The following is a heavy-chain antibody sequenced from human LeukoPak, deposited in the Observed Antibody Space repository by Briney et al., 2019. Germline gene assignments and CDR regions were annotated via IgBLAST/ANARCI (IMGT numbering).Heavy chain of an antibody. CDR2: ITSTGSNT. CDR3: GRYYVMDV. V-gene: IGHV3-23*05. Sequence: GGSLRLSCAASGFTFSDFAMSWVRQAPGKGLQWVSSITSTGSNTYYTDSVKGRFTISRDNSKSTLYLQMNGLRAEDTAVYYCGRYYVMDVWGQGTSVTVSS. CDR1: GFTFSDFA. J-gene: IGHJ6*02.